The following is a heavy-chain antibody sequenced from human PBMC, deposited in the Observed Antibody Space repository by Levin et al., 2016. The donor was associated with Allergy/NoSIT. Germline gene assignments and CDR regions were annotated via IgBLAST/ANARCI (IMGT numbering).Heavy chain of an antibody. J-gene: IGHJ6*02. D-gene: IGHD3-3*01. CDR2: ISYDGSNK. CDR3: AKDEALNYDFWSGYYIVGNQYYYYGMDV. V-gene: IGHV3-30*18. Sequence: WIRQPPGKGLEWVAVISYDGSNKYYADSVKGRFTISRDNSKNTLYLQMNSLRAEDTAVYYCAKDEALNYDFWSGYYIVGNQYYYYGMDVWGQGTTVTVSS.